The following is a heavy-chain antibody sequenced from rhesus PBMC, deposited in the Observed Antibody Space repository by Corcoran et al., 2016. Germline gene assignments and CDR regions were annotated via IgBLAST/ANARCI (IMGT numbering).Heavy chain of an antibody. CDR1: GFNFGSYD. Sequence: QVQLVQSGAEVKKPGASVTVSCTASGFNFGSYDISWVRQALAPGLEGMGMLIPLVGITNYAEKFQGRVTITADTATSTAYMELSSLRSEDTAVYYCGGQAITSPLDVWGRGVLVTVSS. J-gene: IGHJ5-2*02. D-gene: IGHD3-40*01. CDR2: LIPLVGIT. V-gene: IGHV1-198*02. CDR3: GGQAITSPLDV.